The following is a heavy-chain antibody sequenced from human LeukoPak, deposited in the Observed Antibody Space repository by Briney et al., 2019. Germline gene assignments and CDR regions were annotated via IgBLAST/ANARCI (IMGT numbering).Heavy chain of an antibody. CDR2: IWYDGSNK. D-gene: IGHD3-10*01. V-gene: IGHV3-33*01. J-gene: IGHJ6*02. Sequence: GRSLRLSCAASGFTFSSYGMHWVRQAPGKGLEWVAVIWYDGSNKYYADSVKGRFTISRDNSKNTLYLQMNSLRAEDTAVYYCARDSGPPFNYGMDVWGQGTTVTVSS. CDR1: GFTFSSYG. CDR3: ARDSGPPFNYGMDV.